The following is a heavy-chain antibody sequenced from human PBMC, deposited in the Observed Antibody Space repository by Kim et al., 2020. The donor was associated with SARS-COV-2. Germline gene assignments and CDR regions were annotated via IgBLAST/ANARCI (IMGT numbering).Heavy chain of an antibody. Sequence: ASVKVSCKASGYTLASYAMHWVRQAPGQRLEWMGWINAGNGHTNYLQKFQGRVTITRDTSASTVYMELSSLTSEDTAVYYCARSLFGWSLGHFDYWGQGTQVTVSS. CDR3: ARSLFGWSLGHFDY. CDR1: GYTLASYA. V-gene: IGHV1-3*01. CDR2: INAGNGHT. J-gene: IGHJ4*02. D-gene: IGHD6-19*01.